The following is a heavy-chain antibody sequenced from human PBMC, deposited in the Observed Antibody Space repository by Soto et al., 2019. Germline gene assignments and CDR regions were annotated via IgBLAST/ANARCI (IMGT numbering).Heavy chain of an antibody. J-gene: IGHJ6*02. Sequence: QVQLVQSGAEVKKPGSSVKVSCKGSGGTFNRYTITWVRQAPGQGLEWMGRIIPMFGIASYAQNFQGRVTIPSDTSMSTAFMELRSLRSEDTAVYYCARDSGRSDVVPAAISARDGWGQGTTFTVSS. CDR1: GGTFNRYT. D-gene: IGHD2-2*01. CDR2: IIPMFGIA. V-gene: IGHV1-69*08. CDR3: ARDSGRSDVVPAAISARDG.